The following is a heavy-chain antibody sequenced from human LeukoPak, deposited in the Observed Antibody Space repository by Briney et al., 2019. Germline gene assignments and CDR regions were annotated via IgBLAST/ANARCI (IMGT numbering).Heavy chain of an antibody. CDR3: ARDGGSYFDY. Sequence: GGSLRLSCAASGFNFDDFGMTWVRQIPGKGLEWVAGVNSNGRSAGYAASVRGRFTTSRDNSKNTLYLQMNSLRAEDTAVYYCARDGGSYFDYWGQGTLVTVSS. CDR1: GFNFDDFG. V-gene: IGHV3-20*04. J-gene: IGHJ4*02. D-gene: IGHD3-16*01. CDR2: VNSNGRSA.